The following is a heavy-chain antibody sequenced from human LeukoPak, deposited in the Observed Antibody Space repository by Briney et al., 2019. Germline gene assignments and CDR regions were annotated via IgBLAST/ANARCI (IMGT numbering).Heavy chain of an antibody. CDR2: INHSGST. D-gene: IGHD3-10*01. J-gene: IGHJ4*02. CDR1: GGSISSGGYY. CDR3: ARQRFYFGSGTHAVVN. V-gene: IGHV4-30-2*01. Sequence: PSETLSLTCTVSGGSISSGGYYWSWIRQPPGKGLEWIGEINHSGSTNYNPSLKSRVTMSVDRFRNQFSLKLTSVTPADTAVYFCARQRFYFGSGTHAVVNWGQGTLVTVSS.